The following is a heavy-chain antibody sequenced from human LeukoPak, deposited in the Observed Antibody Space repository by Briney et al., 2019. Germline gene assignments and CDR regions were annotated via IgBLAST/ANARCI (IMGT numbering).Heavy chain of an antibody. D-gene: IGHD3-10*01. CDR2: IIPIFGTA. CDR1: GGTFSSYA. J-gene: IGHJ4*02. Sequence: PVKVSCKASGGTFSSYAISWVRQAPGQGLEWMGRIIPIFGTANYAQKFQGRVTITTDESTSTAYMELSSLRSEDTAVYYCARLSMVRGVLDYWGQGTLVTVSS. CDR3: ARLSMVRGVLDY. V-gene: IGHV1-69*05.